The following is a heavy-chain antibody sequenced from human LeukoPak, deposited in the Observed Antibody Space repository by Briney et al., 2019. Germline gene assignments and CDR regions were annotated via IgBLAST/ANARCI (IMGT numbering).Heavy chain of an antibody. CDR1: GGCFNGYY. CDR2: LNHSGST. CDR3: ARGWPIRFLEWPIWFDP. Sequence: PSETVSRTCAVCGGCFNGYYWIWLRQPPGKGLEWVGVLNHSGSTNYNPTLNSRVTISVDTSKNQFSLKLSSVTAADTAVYYCARGWPIRFLEWPIWFDPWGQGTLVTVSS. V-gene: IGHV4-34*01. J-gene: IGHJ5*02. D-gene: IGHD3-3*01.